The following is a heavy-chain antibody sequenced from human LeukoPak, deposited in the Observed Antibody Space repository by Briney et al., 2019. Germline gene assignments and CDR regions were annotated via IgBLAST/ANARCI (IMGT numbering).Heavy chain of an antibody. Sequence: PSETLSLTCAVYGGSFSGYYWSWIRQPPGKGLEWIGEINHSGSTNYNPSLKSRVTISVDTSKNQFPLKLSSVTAADTAVYYCARGPRWFDPWGQGTLVTVSS. CDR3: ARGPRWFDP. CDR2: INHSGST. V-gene: IGHV4-34*01. J-gene: IGHJ5*02. CDR1: GGSFSGYY.